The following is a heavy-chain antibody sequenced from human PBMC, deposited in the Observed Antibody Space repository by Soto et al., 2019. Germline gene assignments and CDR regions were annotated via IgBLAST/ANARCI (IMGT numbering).Heavy chain of an antibody. CDR2: VYYTGRT. D-gene: IGHD3-10*02. J-gene: IGHJ4*02. Sequence: QLQLQESGPGPVKPSETLSLTCTVSGGSISDGLYYWGWIRQPPGKELEWIGSVYYTGRTFYNPSLKSRVTISADTSQNPFFLTLTSGTAADMAVYFWARHHVNVNAIHFDSWGQGTLVTVSS. V-gene: IGHV4-39*01. CDR1: GGSISDGLYY. CDR3: ARHHVNVNAIHFDS.